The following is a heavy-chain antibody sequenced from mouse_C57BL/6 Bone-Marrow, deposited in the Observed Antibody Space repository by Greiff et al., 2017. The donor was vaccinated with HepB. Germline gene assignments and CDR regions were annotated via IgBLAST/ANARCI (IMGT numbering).Heavy chain of an antibody. D-gene: IGHD1-1*01. CDR1: GFTFNTYA. J-gene: IGHJ1*03. V-gene: IGHV10-3*01. CDR2: IRSKSSTYAT. Sequence: EVPVQQSGGGLVQPKGSLKLSCAASGFTFNTYAMHWVRQAPGKGLDWVARIRSKSSTYATYYADSVKDRFTISINASQSMRYLQMNNLKTEYTAMDYYVRDYYYGSSYDWYCYVWGTGTTVTVSS. CDR3: VRDYYYGSSYDWYCYV.